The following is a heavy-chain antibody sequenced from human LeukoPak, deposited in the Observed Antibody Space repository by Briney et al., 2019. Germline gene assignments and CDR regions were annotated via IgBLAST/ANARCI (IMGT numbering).Heavy chain of an antibody. V-gene: IGHV3-43*02. CDR2: ISGDGGST. CDR1: GFTFDDYA. Sequence: GSLRLSCAASGFTFDDYAMHWVRQAPGKGLEWVSLISGDGGSTYYADSVKGRFTISRDNSKNSPYLQMNSLRTEDTALYYCAKDIATSSGFDYWGQGTLVTVSS. CDR3: AKDIATSSGFDY. D-gene: IGHD6-19*01. J-gene: IGHJ4*02.